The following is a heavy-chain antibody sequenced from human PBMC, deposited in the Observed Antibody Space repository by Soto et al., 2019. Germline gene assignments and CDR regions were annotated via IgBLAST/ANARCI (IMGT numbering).Heavy chain of an antibody. V-gene: IGHV3-21*01. J-gene: IGHJ4*02. CDR1: GFTFSSYS. Sequence: GGSLRLSCAASGFTFSSYSMNWVRQAPGKGLAWVSSISSSSSYIYYADSVKGRFTISRDNAKNSLYPQMNSLRAEDTAVYYCARDAPPYSSSWYPLSAGGWELPLDYWGQGTLVTVSS. CDR2: ISSSSSYI. CDR3: ARDAPPYSSSWYPLSAGGWELPLDY. D-gene: IGHD6-13*01.